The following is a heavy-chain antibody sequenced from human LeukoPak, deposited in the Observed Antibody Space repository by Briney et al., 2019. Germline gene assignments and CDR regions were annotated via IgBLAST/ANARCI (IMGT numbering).Heavy chain of an antibody. Sequence: GASVKVSCKASGYTFTSYGTSWVRRAPGQGLEWMGWISAYNGNTNYAQKLQGRVTMTTDTSTSTAYMELRSLRSDDTAVYYCARRTPVEYFQHWGQGTLVTVSS. CDR1: GYTFTSYG. CDR3: ARRTPVEYFQH. J-gene: IGHJ1*01. V-gene: IGHV1-18*01. D-gene: IGHD2-2*01. CDR2: ISAYNGNT.